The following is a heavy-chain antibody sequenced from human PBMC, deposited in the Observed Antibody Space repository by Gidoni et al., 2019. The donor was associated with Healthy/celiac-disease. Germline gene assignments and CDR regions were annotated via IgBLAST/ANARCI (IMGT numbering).Heavy chain of an antibody. J-gene: IGHJ6*03. CDR2: IYYSGST. CDR3: ARAGGYYYYMDV. V-gene: IGHV4-31*03. Sequence: QVQLQESGPGLVKPSQTLSLPCTVSGGSISRGGYYWSWIRQHPGKGLEWIGYIYYSGSTYYNPSLKSRVTISVDTSKNQFSLKLSSVTAADTAVYYCARAGGYYYYMDVWGKGTTVTVSS. CDR1: GGSISRGGYY.